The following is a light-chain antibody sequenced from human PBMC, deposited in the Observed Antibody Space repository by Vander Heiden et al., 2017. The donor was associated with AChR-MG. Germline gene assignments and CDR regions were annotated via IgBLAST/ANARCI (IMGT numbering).Light chain of an antibody. CDR3: CSYTSGSPDV. Sequence: QSPLTQSASVSRSPGQSITISCTASISDVGNYKYVSWYQQHPGKAPKLMIYDVFKRPSGVSNRFSGSKSGNTASLTISGLQAEDEADFYCCSYTSGSPDVFGTGTKVTVL. J-gene: IGLJ1*01. V-gene: IGLV2-14*01. CDR2: DVF. CDR1: ISDVGNYKY.